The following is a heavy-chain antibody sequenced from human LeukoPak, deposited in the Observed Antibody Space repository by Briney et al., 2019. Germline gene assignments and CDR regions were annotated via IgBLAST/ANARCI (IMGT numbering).Heavy chain of an antibody. D-gene: IGHD2-15*01. V-gene: IGHV4-4*07. CDR3: ARDGYCSGGSCPLDI. J-gene: IGHJ3*02. CDR2: IYTSGST. CDR1: GGSISSHY. Sequence: SETLSLTCTVSGGSISSHYWSWIRQPAGKGLEWIGRIYTSGSTNYNPSLKSRVTISVDKSKNQFSLKLTSVTAADTAVYYCARDGYCSGGSCPLDIWGQGTMVSVSS.